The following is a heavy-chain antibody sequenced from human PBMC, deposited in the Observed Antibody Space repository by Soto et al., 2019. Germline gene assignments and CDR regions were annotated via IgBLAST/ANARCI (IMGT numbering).Heavy chain of an antibody. Sequence: ESGGGVVQPGRSLRLSCAASGFTFSSYGMHWVRQAPGKGLEWVAVIWYDGSNKYYADSVKGRFTISRDNSKNTLYLKMNSLRAEDTAVYYCARDASIKDFWSGYGFDYWGQGTLVTVSS. CDR1: GFTFSSYG. V-gene: IGHV3-33*01. CDR2: IWYDGSNK. D-gene: IGHD3-3*01. CDR3: ARDASIKDFWSGYGFDY. J-gene: IGHJ4*02.